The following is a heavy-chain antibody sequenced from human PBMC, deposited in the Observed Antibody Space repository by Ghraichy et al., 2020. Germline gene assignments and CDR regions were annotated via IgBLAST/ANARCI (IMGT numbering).Heavy chain of an antibody. Sequence: SETLSLTCTVFGESIGGYYWSWIRQSPGKGLEWIGEINHSGRTNYNPSLMSRVAISVDTPKNQFSLKLTSMTAADTAVYYCARGSLFGTGLAVVRYNWFDPWGQGTLVAV. CDR2: INHSGRT. V-gene: IGHV4-34*01. CDR1: GESIGGYY. CDR3: ARGSLFGTGLAVVRYNWFDP. J-gene: IGHJ5*02. D-gene: IGHD6-13*01.